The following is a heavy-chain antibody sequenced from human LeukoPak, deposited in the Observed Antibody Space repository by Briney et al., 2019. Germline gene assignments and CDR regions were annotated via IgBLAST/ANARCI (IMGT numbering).Heavy chain of an antibody. V-gene: IGHV3-23*01. D-gene: IGHD6-13*01. CDR1: GFSFSSFA. CDR3: AKSKAAVGGVFDI. J-gene: IGHJ3*02. CDR2: VSDSGGTT. Sequence: SGGSLRLSCAASGFSFSSFAMTWVRQAPGKGQEWVSGVSDSGGTTYYADSVKGRFTISRDNSKNTVYLQMNSLRAEDTAVYYCAKSKAAVGGVFDIWGQGTMVTVSS.